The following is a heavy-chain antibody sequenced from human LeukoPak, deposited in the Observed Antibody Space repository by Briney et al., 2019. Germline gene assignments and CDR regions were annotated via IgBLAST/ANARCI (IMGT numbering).Heavy chain of an antibody. CDR1: GGSIRSRNYY. Sequence: SETLSLTCSVSGGSIRSRNYYWGWIRQPPGKGLEWIGSIDHSGSTYYNPSLKSRVTIAVDKSKNQFSLNLSSVTAADTAVYYCARAGWFSTTWHFDYWGQGILVTVSS. D-gene: IGHD6-19*01. J-gene: IGHJ4*02. V-gene: IGHV4-39*07. CDR3: ARAGWFSTTWHFDY. CDR2: IDHSGST.